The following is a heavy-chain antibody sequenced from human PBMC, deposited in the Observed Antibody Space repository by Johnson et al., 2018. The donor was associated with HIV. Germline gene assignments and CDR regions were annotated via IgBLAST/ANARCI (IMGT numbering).Heavy chain of an antibody. J-gene: IGHJ3*02. D-gene: IGHD3/OR15-3a*01. CDR1: GFTFSNYG. CDR2: VSYDGSNT. CDR3: ARDGRGLDAFDI. Sequence: QVQLVESGGGVVQPGRSLRLSCAASGFTFSNYGMHWVRQAPGKGPEWVAVVSYDGSNTYYADYVKGRFTISRDKSKNSLSLQMNSLRDVDTAVYYCARDGRGLDAFDIWGQGTMVTVSS. V-gene: IGHV3-30*03.